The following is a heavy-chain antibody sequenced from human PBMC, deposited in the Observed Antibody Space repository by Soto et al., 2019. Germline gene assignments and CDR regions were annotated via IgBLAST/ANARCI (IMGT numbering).Heavy chain of an antibody. J-gene: IGHJ4*02. CDR1: GFTFSSYA. CDR2: ISGSGGST. D-gene: IGHD4-17*01. CDR3: AKLPLTTVVTPPSY. V-gene: IGHV3-23*01. Sequence: GGSLRLSCAASGFTFSSYAMSWVRQAPGKGLEWVSAISGSGGSTYYADSVKGRFTISRDNSKNTLYLQMNSLRAEYTAVYYCAKLPLTTVVTPPSYWGQGTLVTVSS.